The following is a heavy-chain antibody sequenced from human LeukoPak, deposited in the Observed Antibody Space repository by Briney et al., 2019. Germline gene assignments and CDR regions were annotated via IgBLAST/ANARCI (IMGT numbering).Heavy chain of an antibody. Sequence: SVKVSCKASGGTFSIYAISWVRQAPGQGREWMGGIIPIFGTANYAQKFQGRVTITADKSTSTAYMELSSLRSEDTAVYYCVCLLEPTNYYYYYMDVWGKGTTVTVSS. V-gene: IGHV1-69*06. CDR1: GGTFSIYA. CDR3: VCLLEPTNYYYYYMDV. CDR2: IIPIFGTA. J-gene: IGHJ6*03. D-gene: IGHD2-21*01.